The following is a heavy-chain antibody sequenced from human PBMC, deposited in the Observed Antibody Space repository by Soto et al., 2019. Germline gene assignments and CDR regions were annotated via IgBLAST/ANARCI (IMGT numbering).Heavy chain of an antibody. CDR2: IYYSGST. CDR3: ARITLGYYYYCMYV. Sequence: SETLSLTCTVSGGSISSYYWSWIRQPPGKGLEWIGYIYYSGSTNYNPSLKSRVTISVDTSKNQFSLKLSSVTAADTAVYYCARITLGYYYYCMYVWGQGTTVTVS. D-gene: IGHD3-16*01. J-gene: IGHJ6*02. CDR1: GGSISSYY. V-gene: IGHV4-59*01.